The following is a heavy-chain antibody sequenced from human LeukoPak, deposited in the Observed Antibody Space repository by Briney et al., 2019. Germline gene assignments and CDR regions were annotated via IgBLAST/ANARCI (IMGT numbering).Heavy chain of an antibody. J-gene: IGHJ4*02. CDR3: ARARIAAAGLYYFDY. CDR2: IYHSGST. Sequence: SETLSLTCTVSGGTISRNYWSWIRQPPGKGLEWIGYIYHSGSTYYNPSLKSRVTISVDRSKNQFSLKLSSVTAADTAVYYCARARIAAAGLYYFDYWGQGTLVTVSS. CDR1: GGTISRNY. V-gene: IGHV4-30-2*01. D-gene: IGHD6-13*01.